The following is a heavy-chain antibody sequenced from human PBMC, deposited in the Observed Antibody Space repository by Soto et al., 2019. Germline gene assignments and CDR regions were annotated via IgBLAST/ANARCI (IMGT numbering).Heavy chain of an antibody. J-gene: IGHJ4*02. Sequence: QVQLQESGPGLVKPSQTLSLTCTVSGGSISSGGYYWSWIRQHPGKGLEWIGYIYYSGSTYYNPSPKSRLTIPVATSKNQVPLKLSSVTAADTAVYYCARDRSSSWYMGIFDYWGQGTLVTVSS. CDR1: GGSISSGGYY. V-gene: IGHV4-31*03. CDR3: ARDRSSSWYMGIFDY. CDR2: IYYSGST. D-gene: IGHD6-13*01.